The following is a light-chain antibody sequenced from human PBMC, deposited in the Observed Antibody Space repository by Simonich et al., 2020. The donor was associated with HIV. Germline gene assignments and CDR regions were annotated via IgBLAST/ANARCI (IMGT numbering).Light chain of an antibody. CDR1: QSISSW. J-gene: IGKJ2*01. Sequence: DIQMTQSPSPLSASVGDRVTIICRASQSISSWLAWYQQKPGKAPKLLIYKASSLESGVPLRFSGSGSGTEFTLTISSLQPEDFATYYCQQANSFPPRYTFGQGTKLEIK. V-gene: IGKV1-5*03. CDR3: QQANSFPPRYT. CDR2: KAS.